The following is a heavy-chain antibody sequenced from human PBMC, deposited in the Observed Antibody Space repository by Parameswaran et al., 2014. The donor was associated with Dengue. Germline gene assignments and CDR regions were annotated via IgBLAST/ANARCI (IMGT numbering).Heavy chain of an antibody. V-gene: IGHV3-23*01. J-gene: IGHJ3*02. Sequence: VRQAPGKGLEWVSAISGSGGSTYYADSVKGRFTISRDNSKNTLYLQMNSLRAEDTAVYYCAKTYYYGSGTRRNAFDIWGQGTMVTVSS. D-gene: IGHD3-10*01. CDR3: AKTYYYGSGTRRNAFDI. CDR2: ISGSGGST.